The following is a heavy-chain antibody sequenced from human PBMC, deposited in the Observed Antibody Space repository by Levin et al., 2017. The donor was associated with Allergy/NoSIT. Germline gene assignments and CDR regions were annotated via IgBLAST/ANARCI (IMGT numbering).Heavy chain of an antibody. D-gene: IGHD3-22*01. CDR2: FDPEDGET. Sequence: PVASVKVSCKVSGYTLTELSMHWVRQAPGKGLEWMGGFDPEDGETIYAQKFQGRVTMTEDTSTDTAYMELSSLRSEDTAVYYCATGGSSSGYYVPNFDYWGQGTLVTVSS. V-gene: IGHV1-24*01. J-gene: IGHJ4*02. CDR3: ATGGSSSGYYVPNFDY. CDR1: GYTLTELS.